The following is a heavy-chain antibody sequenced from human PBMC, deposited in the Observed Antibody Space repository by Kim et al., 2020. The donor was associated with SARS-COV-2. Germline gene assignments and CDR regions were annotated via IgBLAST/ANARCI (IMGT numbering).Heavy chain of an antibody. V-gene: IGHV1-46*01. CDR2: T. J-gene: IGHJ4*02. CDR3: ARDPELDARDY. D-gene: IGHD1-7*01. Sequence: TTYAQKFQGRVTMTRDTSTSTVYMELSSLRSEDTAVYYCARDPELDARDYWGQGTLVTVSS.